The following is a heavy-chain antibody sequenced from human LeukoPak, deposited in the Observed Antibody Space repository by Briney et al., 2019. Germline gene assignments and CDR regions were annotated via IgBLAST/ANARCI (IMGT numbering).Heavy chain of an antibody. J-gene: IGHJ3*02. Sequence: GGSLRLSCAASGFNLGNNYMTWVRQAPGKGLEWVANIKQDSSAAAYVDSVRGRFTISRDNAKNSLYLQMNSLRAEDTAVYYCARPLMAGTSIHAFDIWGQGTMVTVSS. CDR3: ARPLMAGTSIHAFDI. V-gene: IGHV3-7*01. CDR2: IKQDSSAA. D-gene: IGHD5-24*01. CDR1: GFNLGNNY.